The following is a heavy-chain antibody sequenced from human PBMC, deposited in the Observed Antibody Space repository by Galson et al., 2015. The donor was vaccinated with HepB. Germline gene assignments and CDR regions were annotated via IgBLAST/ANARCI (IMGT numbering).Heavy chain of an antibody. Sequence: SLRLSCAASGFTFSSYAMHWVRQAPGKGLEWVAVISYDGSNKYYADSVKGRFTISRDNSKNTLYLQMNSLRAEDTAVYYCARTRGRILVFYFDYWGQGTLVTVSS. CDR1: GFTFSSYA. CDR3: ARTRGRILVFYFDY. CDR2: ISYDGSNK. D-gene: IGHD2-15*01. J-gene: IGHJ4*02. V-gene: IGHV3-30-3*01.